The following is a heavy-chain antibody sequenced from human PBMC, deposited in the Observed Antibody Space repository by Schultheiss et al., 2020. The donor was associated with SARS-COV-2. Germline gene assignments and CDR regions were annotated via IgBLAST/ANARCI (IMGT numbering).Heavy chain of an antibody. J-gene: IGHJ4*02. Sequence: GGSLRLSCAASGFTFSSSWMHWVRQAPGKGLVWVSRINGDGSNTIYADSVKGRFTISRDNSKNTLYLQMNSLRAEDTAVYYCANLNYYDSSGRRYYFDYWGQGTLVTVSS. V-gene: IGHV3-74*01. D-gene: IGHD3-22*01. CDR1: GFTFSSSW. CDR2: INGDGSNT. CDR3: ANLNYYDSSGRRYYFDY.